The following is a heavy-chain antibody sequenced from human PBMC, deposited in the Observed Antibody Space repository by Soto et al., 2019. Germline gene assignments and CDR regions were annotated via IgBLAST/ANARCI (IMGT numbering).Heavy chain of an antibody. D-gene: IGHD2-21*02. Sequence: QVQLVQSGAEAKKPGASVKVSCKASGYTFTSYAMHWVRQAPGQRLEWMGWINAGNGNTKYSQKFQGRVTITRDTSASTAYMELSVLRSEDTAVYYCARSIVVVTALDYWGQGTLVTVSS. CDR1: GYTFTSYA. J-gene: IGHJ4*02. CDR2: INAGNGNT. CDR3: ARSIVVVTALDY. V-gene: IGHV1-3*01.